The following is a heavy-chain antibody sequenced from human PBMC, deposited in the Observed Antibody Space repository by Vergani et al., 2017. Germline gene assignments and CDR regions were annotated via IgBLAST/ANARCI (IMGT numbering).Heavy chain of an antibody. Sequence: EVQLLESGGGLVQPGGSLRLSCAASGFTFSSYAMSWVRQAPGKGLEWVSSISSSSSYIYYADSVKGRFTISRDNAKNSLYLQMNSLRAEDTAVYYCARAYYYDSSGYYYWGQGTLVTVSS. D-gene: IGHD3-22*01. CDR2: ISSSSSYI. J-gene: IGHJ4*02. CDR3: ARAYYYDSSGYYY. CDR1: GFTFSSYA. V-gene: IGHV3-21*01.